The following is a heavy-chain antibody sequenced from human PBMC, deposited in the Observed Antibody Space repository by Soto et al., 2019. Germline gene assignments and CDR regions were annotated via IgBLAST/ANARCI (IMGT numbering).Heavy chain of an antibody. D-gene: IGHD6-13*01. V-gene: IGHV1-46*01. CDR2: INPTGGST. J-gene: IGHJ4*02. Sequence: QVQLVQSGAEVAKPGASVKVSCKASGYIFTSYYMHWVRQAPGQGLEWMGIINPTGGSTSYAQKFQGRVTMTRDASTSTVYMELSSLRSEYTAVYYCARGGLAADGERFDYWGQGTLVTVSS. CDR3: ARGGLAADGERFDY. CDR1: GYIFTSYY.